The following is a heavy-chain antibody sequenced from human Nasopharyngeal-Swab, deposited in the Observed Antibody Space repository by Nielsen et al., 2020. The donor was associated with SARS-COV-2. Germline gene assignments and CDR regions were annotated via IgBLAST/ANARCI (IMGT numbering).Heavy chain of an antibody. CDR3: AKSRSGWNAPGVFDI. V-gene: IGHV3-9*01. Sequence: GGSLRLSCAASGFTFDDYAMHWVRQAPGKGLEWVSGISGNSGNIGYADSVKGRFTISRDNAKNSLYLQMNSLRVEDTAVYYCAKSRSGWNAPGVFDIWGQGTMVTVSS. D-gene: IGHD6-19*01. CDR2: ISGNSGNI. J-gene: IGHJ3*02. CDR1: GFTFDDYA.